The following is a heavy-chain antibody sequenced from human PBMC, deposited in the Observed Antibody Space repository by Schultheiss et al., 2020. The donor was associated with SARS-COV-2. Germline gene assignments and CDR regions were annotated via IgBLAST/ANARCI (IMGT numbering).Heavy chain of an antibody. Sequence: SQTLSLTCTVSGGSISSYYWGWIRQPPGKGLEWIGYIYYSGSTYYNPSLKSLVTISVDTSKNQFSLKLSSVTAADTAVYYCARGGIWGVDYWGQGTLVTVSS. D-gene: IGHD2-15*01. CDR3: ARGGIWGVDY. J-gene: IGHJ4*02. CDR2: IYYSGST. V-gene: IGHV4-59*12. CDR1: GGSISSYY.